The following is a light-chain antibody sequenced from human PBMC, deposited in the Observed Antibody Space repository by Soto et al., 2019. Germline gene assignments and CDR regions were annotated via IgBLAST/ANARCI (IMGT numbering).Light chain of an antibody. J-gene: IGKJ4*02. Sequence: DIPLTQSPSFLSASVGDRVTITCRASQDIRNYLAWYQQKPGKAPKVLIYGTSTLQSGVPSRFSGSGSGTEITLTISSLQPEDFATYYCQQVKSYPFTFGGGTKVEIK. CDR1: QDIRNY. CDR2: GTS. V-gene: IGKV1-9*01. CDR3: QQVKSYPFT.